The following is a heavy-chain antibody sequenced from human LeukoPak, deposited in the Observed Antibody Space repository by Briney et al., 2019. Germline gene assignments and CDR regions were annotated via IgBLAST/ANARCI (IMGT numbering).Heavy chain of an antibody. D-gene: IGHD3-9*01. Sequence: PSETLSLTCTASGGSISSYYWSWIRQPPGKGLEWIGYIYYSGSTNYNPSLKSRVTISVDTSKNQFSLKLSSVTAADTAVYYCATTEGWYYDILTGPDAFDIWGQGTMVTVSS. J-gene: IGHJ3*02. V-gene: IGHV4-59*01. CDR2: IYYSGST. CDR3: ATTEGWYYDILTGPDAFDI. CDR1: GGSISSYY.